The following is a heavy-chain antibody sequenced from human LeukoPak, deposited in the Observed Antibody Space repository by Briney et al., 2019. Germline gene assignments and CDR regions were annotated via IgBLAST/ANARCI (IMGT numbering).Heavy chain of an antibody. V-gene: IGHV1-18*01. J-gene: IGHJ4*02. CDR2: ISAYNGNT. D-gene: IGHD3-3*01. Sequence: ASVKVSCKASGYTFTSYGISWVRQAPGQGLEWMGWISAYNGNTNYAQKLQGRVTMTTDTSTSTAYMELRSLRSDDTAVYYCARDYLNYDFWSDYYGYWGQGTLVTVSS. CDR3: ARDYLNYDFWSDYYGY. CDR1: GYTFTSYG.